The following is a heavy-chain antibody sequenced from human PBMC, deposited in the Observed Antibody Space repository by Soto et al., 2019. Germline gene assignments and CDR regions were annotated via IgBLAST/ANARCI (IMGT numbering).Heavy chain of an antibody. CDR3: ARGSGSTFDY. CDR1: GGSISGYY. D-gene: IGHD3-10*01. Sequence: SETLSLTCTVSGGSISGYYWSWIRRPPGKGLEFIGNVYYSGNTNYNPSLKSRVTMSVDTSKNQFSLKLRSVTAADTAVYYCARGSGSTFDYWGQGTLVTVS. J-gene: IGHJ4*02. V-gene: IGHV4-59*01. CDR2: VYYSGNT.